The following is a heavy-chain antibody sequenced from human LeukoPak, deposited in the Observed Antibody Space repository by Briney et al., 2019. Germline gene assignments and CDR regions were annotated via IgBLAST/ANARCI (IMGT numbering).Heavy chain of an antibody. CDR3: ALGGVVTAKTGNWFDP. CDR1: GYIFTGYY. D-gene: IGHD2-8*02. J-gene: IGHJ5*02. Sequence: ASVKVSCKASGYIFTGYYMHWVRQAPGQGLEWMGWINPNSGGTNYAQKFQDRVTMTRDTSIRTAYMELSRLRSDDTAVYYCALGGVVTAKTGNWFDPWGQGTLVTVSS. CDR2: INPNSGGT. V-gene: IGHV1-2*02.